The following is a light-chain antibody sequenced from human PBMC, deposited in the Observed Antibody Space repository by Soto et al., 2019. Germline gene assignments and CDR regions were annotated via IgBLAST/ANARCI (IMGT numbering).Light chain of an antibody. CDR2: GAT. J-gene: IGKJ5*01. CDR3: QQRSNWPLIT. Sequence: EIVLTQSRGTLSLSPGERATLSCRASQSVSSSYLSWYQQKPGQAPRLLIYGATNRATGSPARFSGSGSGTDFTLTISSLEPEDFAVYYCQQRSNWPLITFGQGTRLEIK. CDR1: QSVSSSY. V-gene: IGKV3D-20*02.